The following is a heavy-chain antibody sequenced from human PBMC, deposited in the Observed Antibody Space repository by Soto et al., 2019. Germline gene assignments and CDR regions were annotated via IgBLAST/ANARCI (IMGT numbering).Heavy chain of an antibody. D-gene: IGHD3-22*01. CDR2: MNPNSGNT. V-gene: IGHV1-8*01. CDR3: AKVSVSSGYYYGEFDY. CDR1: GYTFTSYD. Sequence: QVQLVQSGAEVKKPGASVKVSCKASGYTFTSYDINWVRQATGQGLEWMGWMNPNSGNTGYAQKFQGRVTMTRNTSISTDYMELSSLRSEDTAGYYCAKVSVSSGYYYGEFDYWGQGTLVTVAS. J-gene: IGHJ4*02.